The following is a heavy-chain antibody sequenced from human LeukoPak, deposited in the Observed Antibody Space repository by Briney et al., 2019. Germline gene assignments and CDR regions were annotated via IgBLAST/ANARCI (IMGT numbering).Heavy chain of an antibody. V-gene: IGHV4-59*08. Sequence: PSDTLSLTCTVSGGSISSYYWSWIRQPPGKGLEWIGYIHYSGSTSYNPSLKSRVTISVDTSKNQFSLKLSSVTAADTAVYYCARGWGYFDYWGQGTLVTVSS. J-gene: IGHJ4*02. CDR3: ARGWGYFDY. CDR1: GGSISSYY. D-gene: IGHD7-27*01. CDR2: IHYSGST.